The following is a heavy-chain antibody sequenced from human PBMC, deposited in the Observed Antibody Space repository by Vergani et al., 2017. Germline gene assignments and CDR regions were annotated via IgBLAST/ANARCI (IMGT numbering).Heavy chain of an antibody. J-gene: IGHJ5*02. CDR2: IYYTGST. CDR3: ARSLDGRFDP. D-gene: IGHD1-1*01. Sequence: QVQLQQWGAGLLKPSETLSLTCAVYGGSFSGYYWSWIRQPPGKGLEWIGYIYYTGSTNYNPSLKSRVTISVDMSKNQFSLRLSSVTAADTAIYYCARSLDGRFDPWGQGTLVTVSS. CDR1: GGSFSGYY. V-gene: IGHV4-34*11.